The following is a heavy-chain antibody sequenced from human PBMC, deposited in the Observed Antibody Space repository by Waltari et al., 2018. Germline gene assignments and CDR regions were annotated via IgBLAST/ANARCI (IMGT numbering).Heavy chain of an antibody. J-gene: IGHJ4*02. CDR1: GFTFSSYW. Sequence: EVQLVESGGGLVQPGGSRRLSCSASGFTFSSYWMSWVRQAPGKGLEWVANINQDGSEEYYVDSVRGRFTISRDTAKNSLYLQMNSLRAEDTAVYYCATMYTWAVGYWGQGTLVTVSS. CDR3: ATMYTWAVGY. V-gene: IGHV3-7*02. D-gene: IGHD1-20*01. CDR2: INQDGSEE.